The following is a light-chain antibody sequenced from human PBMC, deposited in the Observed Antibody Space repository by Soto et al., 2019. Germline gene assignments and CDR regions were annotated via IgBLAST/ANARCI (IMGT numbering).Light chain of an antibody. CDR3: QQRSNWPST. Sequence: EIVLTQSPATLSLSPGERATLSCRASQSVSGYLAWYQQKPGQAPRLLMYDASNRAAGIPARFSGSGSGTDSTLTISSLEPEDCAVYYCQQRSNWPSTFGGGTKVEIK. CDR1: QSVSGY. CDR2: DAS. J-gene: IGKJ4*01. V-gene: IGKV3-11*01.